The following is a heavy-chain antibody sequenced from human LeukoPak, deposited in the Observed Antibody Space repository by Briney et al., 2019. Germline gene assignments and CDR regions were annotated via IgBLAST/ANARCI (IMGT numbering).Heavy chain of an antibody. CDR1: GFSFNSYA. Sequence: GGSLRLSCADSGFSFNSYAMSWVRQAPGKGLEWVSAVSGRGERTYYADFVQGRFSISRDNSKDTVYLQMNSLRAGDTAIYYCANQPGLYDSGWSWTYHFFGVDVWGQGTTVTVSS. CDR3: ANQPGLYDSGWSWTYHFFGVDV. D-gene: IGHD6-19*01. CDR2: VSGRGERT. J-gene: IGHJ6*02. V-gene: IGHV3-23*01.